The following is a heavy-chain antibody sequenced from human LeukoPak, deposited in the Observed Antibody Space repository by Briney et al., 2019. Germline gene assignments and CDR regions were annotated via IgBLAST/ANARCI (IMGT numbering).Heavy chain of an antibody. CDR2: IYHSGST. D-gene: IGHD6-6*01. Sequence: PSETLSLTCAVSGYSISSGYYWGWIRQPPGKGLEWIGSIYHSGSTYYNPSLKSRVTISVDTSKNQFSLKLSSVTAADTAVYYCASRDLSSPFDYLGQGTLVTVSS. CDR3: ASRDLSSPFDY. J-gene: IGHJ4*02. CDR1: GYSISSGYY. V-gene: IGHV4-38-2*01.